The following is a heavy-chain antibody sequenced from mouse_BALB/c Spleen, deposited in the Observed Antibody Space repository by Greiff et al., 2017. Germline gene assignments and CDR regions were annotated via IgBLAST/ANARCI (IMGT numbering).Heavy chain of an antibody. CDR3: ARYYYGSSYVGFAY. V-gene: IGHV1S81*02. J-gene: IGHJ3*01. CDR2: INPSNGGT. CDR1: GYTFTSYY. D-gene: IGHD1-1*01. Sequence: QVQLQHPGAELVKPGASVKLSCKASGYTFTSYYMYWVKQRPGQGLEWIGGINPSNGGTNFNEKFKSKATLTVDKSSSTAYMQLSSLTSEDSAVYYCARYYYGSSYVGFAYWGQGTLVTVSA.